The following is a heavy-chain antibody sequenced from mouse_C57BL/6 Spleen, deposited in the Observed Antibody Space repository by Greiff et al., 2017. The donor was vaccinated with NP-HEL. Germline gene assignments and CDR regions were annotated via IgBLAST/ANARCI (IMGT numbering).Heavy chain of an antibody. D-gene: IGHD2-1*01. Sequence: EVKLVESGEGLVKPGGSLKLSCAASGFTFSSYAMSWVRQTPEKRLEWVAYISRGGDYIYYADTVKGRFTISRDNARNTLYLQMSSLKSEDTAMYYCTSNRRGNYDYYAMDYWGQGTSVTVSS. V-gene: IGHV5-9-1*02. CDR2: ISRGGDYI. CDR3: TSNRRGNYDYYAMDY. CDR1: GFTFSSYA. J-gene: IGHJ4*01.